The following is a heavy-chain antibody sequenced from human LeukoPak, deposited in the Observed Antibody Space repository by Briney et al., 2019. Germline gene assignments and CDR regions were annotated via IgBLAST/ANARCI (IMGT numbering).Heavy chain of an antibody. Sequence: GGSLRLSCAASGFTFSTFGMTWVRQAPGKGLEWVSGISSSGGSTYYADSVKGRFTISRDNSKHTLFLQMNSLRAEDTAVYYCAKDLFTLLPDYWGQGTLVTVSS. CDR3: AKDLFTLLPDY. V-gene: IGHV3-23*01. D-gene: IGHD2/OR15-2a*01. J-gene: IGHJ4*02. CDR1: GFTFSTFG. CDR2: ISSSGGST.